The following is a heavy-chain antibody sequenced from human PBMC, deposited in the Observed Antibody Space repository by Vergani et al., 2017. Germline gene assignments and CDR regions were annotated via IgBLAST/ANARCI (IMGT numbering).Heavy chain of an antibody. Sequence: QVQLVQSGAEVKKPGASVKVSCKASGYTFTGYYMHWVRQAPGQGLEWMGWINPNSGGTNYAQKFQGRVTMTRDTSISTAYMELSRLRSDDTAVYYCARDLSIAAAGTGRNFDYWGQGTLVTVSS. D-gene: IGHD6-13*01. CDR1: GYTFTGYY. J-gene: IGHJ4*02. CDR2: INPNSGGT. CDR3: ARDLSIAAAGTGRNFDY. V-gene: IGHV1-2*02.